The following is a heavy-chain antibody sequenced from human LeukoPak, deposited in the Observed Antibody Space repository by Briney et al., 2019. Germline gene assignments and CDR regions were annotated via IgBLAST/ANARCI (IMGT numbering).Heavy chain of an antibody. CDR3: ARHGRTTLVGDDAFDI. CDR2: IYYRGST. V-gene: IGHV4-59*08. Sequence: SETLSLTCAPTGEFFRGYSWSCIRQPPGQRLESIGYIYYRGSTNYHPSIKSRVSISVDTSKNQFSLKLSYVTAADTAVYYCARHGRTTLVGDDAFDIWGQGTMVTVSS. CDR1: GEFFRGYS. J-gene: IGHJ3*02. D-gene: IGHD4-17*01.